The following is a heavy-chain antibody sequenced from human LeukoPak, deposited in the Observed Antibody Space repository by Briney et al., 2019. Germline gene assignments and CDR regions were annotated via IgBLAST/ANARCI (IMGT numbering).Heavy chain of an antibody. V-gene: IGHV4-31*03. CDR2: IYYSGST. CDR1: GGSISSGVYY. Sequence: SETLSLTCTVSGGSISSGVYYWSWIRQHPGKGLEWIGCIYYSGSTYYNPSLKSRVTASVDTSKNQFSLKLSSVTAADTAVYYCARERWSTVVTPHFDYWGQGTLVAVSS. J-gene: IGHJ4*02. D-gene: IGHD4-23*01. CDR3: ARERWSTVVTPHFDY.